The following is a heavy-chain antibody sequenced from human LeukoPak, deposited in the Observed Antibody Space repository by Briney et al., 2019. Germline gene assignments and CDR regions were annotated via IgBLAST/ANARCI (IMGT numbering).Heavy chain of an antibody. D-gene: IGHD3-3*01. CDR2: ISGSGGST. CDR3: AKQKPTNYDFWSGYWFDY. J-gene: IGHJ4*02. V-gene: IGHV3-23*01. CDR1: GFTFSSYA. Sequence: PGGSLRLSCAASGFTFSSYAMSWVRQVPGKGLEWVSAISGSGGSTYYADSVKGRFTISRDNSKNTLYLQMNSLRAEDTAVYYCAKQKPTNYDFWSGYWFDYWGQGTLVTVSS.